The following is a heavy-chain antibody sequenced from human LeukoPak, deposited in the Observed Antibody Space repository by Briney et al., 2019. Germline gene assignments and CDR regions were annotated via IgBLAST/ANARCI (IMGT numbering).Heavy chain of an antibody. Sequence: TGGSLRLSCAASGFSFSSYWMSWVRQAPGKGLEWVGRIKSKTDGGTTDYAAPVKGRFTISRDDSKNTLYLQMNSLKTDDTAVYYCTTVGEMAEELDYWGQGTLVTVSS. CDR3: TTVGEMAEELDY. CDR2: IKSKTDGGTT. CDR1: GFSFSSYW. D-gene: IGHD5-24*01. J-gene: IGHJ4*02. V-gene: IGHV3-15*01.